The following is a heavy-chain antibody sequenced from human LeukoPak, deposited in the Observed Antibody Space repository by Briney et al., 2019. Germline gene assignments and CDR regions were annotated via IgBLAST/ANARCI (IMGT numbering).Heavy chain of an antibody. J-gene: IGHJ4*02. CDR1: GFTFSSYA. D-gene: IGHD5-24*01. CDR2: IRSKAYGGTT. CDR3: TRDAGIDGYNYYFDY. V-gene: IGHV3-49*04. Sequence: PGGSLRLSCAASGFTFSSYAMSWVRQAPGKGLEWVGFIRSKAYGGTTEYAASVKGRFTISRDDSKSTAYLQMNSLKTEDTAVYYCTRDAGIDGYNYYFDYWGQGTLVTVSS.